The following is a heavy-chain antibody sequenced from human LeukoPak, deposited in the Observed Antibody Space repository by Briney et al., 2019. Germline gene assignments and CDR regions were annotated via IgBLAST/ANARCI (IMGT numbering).Heavy chain of an antibody. CDR3: ARWGYDYVWGSYRYTGWFDP. CDR1: GGSISSYY. CDR2: IYYSGST. Sequence: SETLSLTCTVSGGSISSYYWSWIRQPPGKGLEWIGYIYYSGSTNYNPPPKRRVTISVDTSKNQFSLKLSSVTAADTAVYYCARWGYDYVWGSYRYTGWFDPWGQGTLVTVSS. D-gene: IGHD3-16*02. V-gene: IGHV4-59*08. J-gene: IGHJ5*02.